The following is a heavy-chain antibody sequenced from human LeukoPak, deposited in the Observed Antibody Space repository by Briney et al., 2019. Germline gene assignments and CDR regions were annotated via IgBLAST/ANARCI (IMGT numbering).Heavy chain of an antibody. CDR2: MNPYSGNT. CDR3: AKVSGTRFRGGLDY. D-gene: IGHD3-10*01. J-gene: IGHJ4*02. CDR1: GYTFTNYD. V-gene: IGHV1-8*03. Sequence: ASVKVSCKASGYTFTNYDIHWVRQATGQGLEWMGWMNPYSGNTGYAQNFQGRITITRNTSISTAYMELSSLRAEDTAVYYCAKVSGTRFRGGLDYWGQGTLVTVSS.